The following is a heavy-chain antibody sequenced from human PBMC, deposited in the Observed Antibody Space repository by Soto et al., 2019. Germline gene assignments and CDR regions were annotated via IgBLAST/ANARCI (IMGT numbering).Heavy chain of an antibody. V-gene: IGHV3-33*01. CDR2: VWYDGSKK. Sequence: GSLRLSCAASGFTLRTYGMHWVRQAPGKGLEWVAVVWYDGSKKYYADSVKGRFTVSRDNSKNTLYLQMNSLRAEDTAVYYCARPLEQWQLGFGMDVWGQGSPVTVSS. CDR1: GFTLRTYG. CDR3: ARPLEQWQLGFGMDV. D-gene: IGHD6-19*01. J-gene: IGHJ6*01.